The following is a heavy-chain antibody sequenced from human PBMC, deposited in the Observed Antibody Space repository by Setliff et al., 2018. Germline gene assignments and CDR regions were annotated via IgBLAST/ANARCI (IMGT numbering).Heavy chain of an antibody. CDR2: MYYGGST. CDR3: ARVVGNDLADYYFDC. J-gene: IGHJ4*02. V-gene: IGHV4-59*11. Sequence: SLTCTVSGGSISDHYWSWIRQPPGKTLEWIGNMYYGGSTDHNPSLRSRITMSVDTSKNQFSLKLSSVAAADTALYYCARVVGNDLADYYFDCWGQGALVTVSS. D-gene: IGHD1-1*01. CDR1: GGSISDHY.